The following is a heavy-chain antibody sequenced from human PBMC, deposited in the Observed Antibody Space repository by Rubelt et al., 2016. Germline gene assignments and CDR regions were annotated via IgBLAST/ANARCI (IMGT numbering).Heavy chain of an antibody. V-gene: IGHV4-59*12. D-gene: IGHD3-22*01. J-gene: IGHJ3*02. CDR2: IYYSGNT. CDR3: ARPPQPDSSGYQGAFDI. Sequence: GCIGYIYYSGNTNYNPSLKSRVTISIDTSKNQFSLKLSSVTAADTAVYYCARPPQPDSSGYQGAFDIWGQGTMVTVSS.